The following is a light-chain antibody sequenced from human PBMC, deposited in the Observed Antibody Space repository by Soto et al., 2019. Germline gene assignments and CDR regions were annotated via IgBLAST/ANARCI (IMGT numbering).Light chain of an antibody. CDR2: KTH. V-gene: IGLV1-44*01. CDR3: ATWEDSLNGPV. J-gene: IGLJ3*02. Sequence: QSVVTQPPSVSGTPGQRVTVSCSGSNSNIGANTVTWYHQLPGAAPKLLMYKTHQRPSGVPDRFSGSKSGTSASLAISGLQSEDEGDYYCATWEDSLNGPVFGGGTKVTVL. CDR1: NSNIGANT.